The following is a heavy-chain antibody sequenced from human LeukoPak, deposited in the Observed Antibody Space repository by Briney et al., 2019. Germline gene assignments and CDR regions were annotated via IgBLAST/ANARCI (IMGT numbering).Heavy chain of an antibody. V-gene: IGHV3-53*01. Sequence: PGWSLRLSCAASRLTLSSNYMSWVRPAPGKGLEWVSVIYSGGSTYYADSVMGGFTISRDNSKNKLYLPMNSLRAEGPAVYYFARGPVDFESWGQGALGTVSS. CDR2: IYSGGST. CDR1: RLTLSSNY. CDR3: ARGPVDFES. J-gene: IGHJ4*02.